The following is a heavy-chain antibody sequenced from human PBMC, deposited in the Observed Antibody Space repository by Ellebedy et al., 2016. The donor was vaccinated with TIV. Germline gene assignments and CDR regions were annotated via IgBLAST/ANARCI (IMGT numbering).Heavy chain of an antibody. V-gene: IGHV1-46*01. CDR3: ARDGYNSLGWFDP. J-gene: IGHJ5*02. CDR2: ITPSGGST. D-gene: IGHD5-24*01. Sequence: AASVKVSCKASAYTFTNSYMHWARQAPGLGLEWMGMITPSGGSTNYAQKFQGRVTMTRDTSTSTVYMELSSLRSEDTAVYYCARDGYNSLGWFDPWGQGTLVTVSS. CDR1: AYTFTNSY.